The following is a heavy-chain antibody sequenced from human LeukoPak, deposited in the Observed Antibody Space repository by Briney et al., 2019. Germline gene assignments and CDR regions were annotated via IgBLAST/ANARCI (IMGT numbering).Heavy chain of an antibody. CDR2: MNPNSGNT. CDR3: ARGGQDIVVVPAAILGYYFDY. Sequence: ASVKVSFKASGYTFTSYDINWVRQAPGQGLEWMGWMNPNSGNTGYAQKFQGRVTMTRNTSISTAYMELSSLRSEDTAVYYCARGGQDIVVVPAAILGYYFDYWGQGTLVTVSS. D-gene: IGHD2-2*01. CDR1: GYTFTSYD. J-gene: IGHJ4*02. V-gene: IGHV1-8*01.